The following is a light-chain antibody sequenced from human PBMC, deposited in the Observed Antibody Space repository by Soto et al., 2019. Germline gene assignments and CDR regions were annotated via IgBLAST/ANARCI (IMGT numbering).Light chain of an antibody. J-gene: IGKJ3*01. CDR2: AAS. Sequence: IHLTQSPSSLSASVGDRVTITCRASQGISSFLAWYQQKPGKAPKLLIYAASALQSGVPSRFGGSGSGTDFTLTISSLQPEDFATYYCQQLNSYPLTFGPGTKVDIK. CDR3: QQLNSYPLT. CDR1: QGISSF. V-gene: IGKV1-9*01.